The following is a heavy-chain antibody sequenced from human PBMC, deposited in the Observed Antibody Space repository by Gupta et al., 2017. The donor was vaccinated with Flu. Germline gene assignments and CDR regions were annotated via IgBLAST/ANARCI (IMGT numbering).Heavy chain of an antibody. J-gene: IGHJ5*02. CDR1: GFTFRSHW. V-gene: IGHV3-7*01. CDR3: ARLYWDARGWFDP. CDR2: IKQDGSEK. D-gene: IGHD1-26*01. Sequence: EVHLVESGGALVQPGGSLRLSCAASGFTFRSHWMTWVRQAPGKGLEWVANIKQDGSEKDYVDSVKGRFTISRDNAKNSLYLQMNSLRADDTAVYYCARLYWDARGWFDPWGQGTLVTVSS.